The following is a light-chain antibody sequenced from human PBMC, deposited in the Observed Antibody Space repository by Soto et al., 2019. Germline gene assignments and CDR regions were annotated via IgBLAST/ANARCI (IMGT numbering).Light chain of an antibody. V-gene: IGKV3-20*01. Sequence: EIVLTQSPGTLSLSPGERATLSCRASQSVSSSYLAWYQQKPGQTPRLLIYGASSRATGIPDRFSGSGSGTDFTLTISRLEPEDFAVYYCLQYGSSPYTFGLGTKLEIK. CDR2: GAS. CDR3: LQYGSSPYT. CDR1: QSVSSSY. J-gene: IGKJ2*01.